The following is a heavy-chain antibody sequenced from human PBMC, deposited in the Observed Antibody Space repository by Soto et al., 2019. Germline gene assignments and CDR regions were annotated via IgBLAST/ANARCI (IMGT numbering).Heavy chain of an antibody. Sequence: PGGSLRLSCAASGFTFSSYAMSWVRQAPGKGLEWVSAISGSGGSTYYADSVKGRFTISRDNSKNTLYLQMNSLRAEDTAVYYCAKDQKTGSYSPHDAFDIWGQGTMVTVSS. D-gene: IGHD1-26*01. CDR1: GFTFSSYA. CDR2: ISGSGGST. CDR3: AKDQKTGSYSPHDAFDI. J-gene: IGHJ3*02. V-gene: IGHV3-23*01.